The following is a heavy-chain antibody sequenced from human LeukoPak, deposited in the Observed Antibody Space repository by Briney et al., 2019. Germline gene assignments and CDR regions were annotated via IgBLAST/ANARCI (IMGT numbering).Heavy chain of an antibody. Sequence: GGSLRLPCVASGFAFEDYTMHWVRQVPGKGLEWVSLITWDAGTIYYADSVKGRFTISRDNNINSLYLQMDRLTIEDSGLYHCASQLGGDRFDPWGQGTLVTVSS. CDR3: ASQLGGDRFDP. V-gene: IGHV3-43*01. CDR1: GFAFEDYT. CDR2: ITWDAGTI. J-gene: IGHJ5*02. D-gene: IGHD3-10*01.